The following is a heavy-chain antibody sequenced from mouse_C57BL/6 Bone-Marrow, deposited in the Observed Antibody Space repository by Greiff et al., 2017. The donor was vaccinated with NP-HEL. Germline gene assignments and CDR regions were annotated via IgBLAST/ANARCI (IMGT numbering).Heavy chain of an antibody. V-gene: IGHV10-1*01. CDR1: GFSFNTYA. Sequence: EVQRVESGGGLVQPKGSLKLSCAASGFSFNTYAMNWVRQAPGKGLEWVARIRSKSNNYATYYADSVKERFTISRDDSESMLYLQMNNLKTEDTAMYYCVTTVVGEWYFDVWGTGTTVTVSS. CDR2: IRSKSNNYAT. J-gene: IGHJ1*03. D-gene: IGHD1-1*01. CDR3: VTTVVGEWYFDV.